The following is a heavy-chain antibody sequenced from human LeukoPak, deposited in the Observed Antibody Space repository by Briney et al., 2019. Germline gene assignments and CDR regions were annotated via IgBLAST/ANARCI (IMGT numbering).Heavy chain of an antibody. D-gene: IGHD2-15*01. Sequence: ASVKVSCKASGYTFTGYYMYWVRQAPGQGLEWMGWINPNSGCTKYAQKFKGRVTMTRDTSISTAYMELSRLRSDDTAVYYCARGAGYCSGGSCSKYDYWGQGTLVTVSS. V-gene: IGHV1-2*02. CDR3: ARGAGYCSGGSCSKYDY. CDR2: INPNSGCT. CDR1: GYTFTGYY. J-gene: IGHJ4*02.